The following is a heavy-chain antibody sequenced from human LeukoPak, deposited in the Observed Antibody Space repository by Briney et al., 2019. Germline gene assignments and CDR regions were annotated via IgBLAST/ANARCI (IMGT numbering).Heavy chain of an antibody. Sequence: GGSLRLSCTSSGFTFSSYWMSWVRQAPGKGPEWVAHIKENGNEQYYADSVKGRFTISRDNAKNSLDLQMNSLRDEDTAVYYCARARASGRSGFDYWGQGTLVTVSS. V-gene: IGHV3-7*01. CDR3: ARARASGRSGFDY. J-gene: IGHJ4*02. CDR2: IKENGNEQ. CDR1: GFTFSSYW. D-gene: IGHD2-15*01.